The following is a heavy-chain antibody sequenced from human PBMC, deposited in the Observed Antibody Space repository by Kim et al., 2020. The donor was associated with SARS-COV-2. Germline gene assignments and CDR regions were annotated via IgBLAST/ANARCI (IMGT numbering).Heavy chain of an antibody. CDR1: GFTFSTYS. CDR2: ISSDGAQT. D-gene: IGHD3-10*01. Sequence: GGSLRLSCTGSGFTFSTYSLHWVRQAPGRGLEWLAFISSDGAQTSFVDSVKGRFVISRDNAKNTLHLRMDSLRPEDTARYFCAREFYFGSGSHGDALDLWGEGTVVTVSS. CDR3: AREFYFGSGSHGDALDL. J-gene: IGHJ3*01. V-gene: IGHV3-30*09.